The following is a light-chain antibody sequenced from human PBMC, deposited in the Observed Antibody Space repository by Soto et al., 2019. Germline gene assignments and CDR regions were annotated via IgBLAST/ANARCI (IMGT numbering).Light chain of an antibody. V-gene: IGKV1-5*03. CDR3: QQYYSYPWP. Sequence: DIQMTQSPSTLSASVGDRVTITCRASQSISNWLAWYQQKPGKAPKLLIYKASSLESGVPSRFSGSGSGTEFTLTISSLQPDDFATYYCQQYYSYPWPFGQGTKVEIK. J-gene: IGKJ1*01. CDR2: KAS. CDR1: QSISNW.